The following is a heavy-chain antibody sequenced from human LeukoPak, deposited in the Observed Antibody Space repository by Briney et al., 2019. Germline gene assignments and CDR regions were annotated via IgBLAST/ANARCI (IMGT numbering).Heavy chain of an antibody. CDR2: TSPKGAGT. Sequence: ASVKVSCKVSGYTFIDYYIHWVRQAPGQGLEWMGWTSPKGAGTMSVQKFRGRITMPGDTSISTVYMELDRLTFDDTADDYCAGDDYGTLDYWGQGTLVTVSS. CDR3: AGDDYGTLDY. CDR1: GYTFIDYY. D-gene: IGHD4-17*01. V-gene: IGHV1-2*02. J-gene: IGHJ4*02.